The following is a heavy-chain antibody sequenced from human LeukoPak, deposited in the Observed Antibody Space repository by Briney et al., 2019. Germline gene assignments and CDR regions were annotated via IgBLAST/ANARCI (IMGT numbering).Heavy chain of an antibody. CDR2: IYYSGST. Sequence: SETLSLTCTVSGGSISSYYWSWIRQPPEKGLEWIGYIYYSGSTNYNPSLKSRVTISVDTPKNQFSLKLSSVTAADTAVYYCASFTYYDFWTFPYWGQGTLVTVSS. V-gene: IGHV4-59*01. CDR1: GGSISSYY. J-gene: IGHJ4*02. CDR3: ASFTYYDFWTFPY. D-gene: IGHD3-3*01.